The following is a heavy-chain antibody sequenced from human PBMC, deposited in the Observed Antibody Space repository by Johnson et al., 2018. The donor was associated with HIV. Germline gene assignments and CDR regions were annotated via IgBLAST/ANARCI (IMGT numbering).Heavy chain of an antibody. V-gene: IGHV3-7*05. J-gene: IGHJ3*02. CDR3: RSWGSSGYYAPFYHDAFDI. CDR1: GFNFSGYW. CDR2: IKQDGSEK. D-gene: IGHD3-22*01. Sequence: VQLVESGGGLVQPGGSLRLSCAASGFNFSGYWMSWVRQAPGKGLEWVANIKQDGSEKYYVDSVKGRFTISKDNAKNSLYLQMNSLRAEDTAVYYCRSWGSSGYYAPFYHDAFDIWGQGTMVTVSS.